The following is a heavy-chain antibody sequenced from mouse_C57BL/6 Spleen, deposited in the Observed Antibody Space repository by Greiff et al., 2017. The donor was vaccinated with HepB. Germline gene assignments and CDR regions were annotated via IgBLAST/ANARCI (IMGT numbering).Heavy chain of an antibody. CDR3: ARSGYDGYPFAY. CDR2: INPNNGGT. J-gene: IGHJ3*01. Sequence: VHVKQSGPELVKPGASVKIPCKASGYTFTDYNMDWVKQSHGKSLEWIGDINPNNGGTIYNQKFKGKATLTVDKSSSTAYMELRSLTSEDTAVYYCARSGYDGYPFAYWGQGTLVTVSA. V-gene: IGHV1-18*01. CDR1: GYTFTDYN. D-gene: IGHD2-3*01.